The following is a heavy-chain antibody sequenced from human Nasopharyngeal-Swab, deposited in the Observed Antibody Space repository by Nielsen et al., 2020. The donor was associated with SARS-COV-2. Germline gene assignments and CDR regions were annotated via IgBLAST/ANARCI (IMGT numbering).Heavy chain of an antibody. Sequence: GGPRRLSWAASGFTFSSYGMHWVRQAPGKGLEWVAVISYDGSNKYYADSVKGRFTISRDNSKNTLYLQMNSLRAEDTAVYYCAKPQYDSSGYYYEGYFDYWGQGTLVTVSS. CDR3: AKPQYDSSGYYYEGYFDY. D-gene: IGHD3-22*01. CDR1: GFTFSSYG. J-gene: IGHJ4*02. V-gene: IGHV3-30*18. CDR2: ISYDGSNK.